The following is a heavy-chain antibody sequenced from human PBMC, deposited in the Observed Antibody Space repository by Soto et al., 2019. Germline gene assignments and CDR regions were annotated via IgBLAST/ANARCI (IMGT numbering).Heavy chain of an antibody. V-gene: IGHV4-31*03. CDR2: ISYTGRT. D-gene: IGHD6-6*01. CDR1: GGSISSDANF. CDR3: ARGSFYSRSSWFDP. J-gene: IGHJ5*02. Sequence: SETLSLTCTVSGGSISSDANFWSWIRQLPGRGLEWIGYISYTGRTYYTPSLNSRLTISLDTSKNLFSLRLSAVTAADTAVYFCARGSFYSRSSWFDPWGHGTLVTVSS.